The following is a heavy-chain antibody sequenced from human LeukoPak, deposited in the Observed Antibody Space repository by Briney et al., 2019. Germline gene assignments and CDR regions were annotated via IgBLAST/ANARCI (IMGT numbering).Heavy chain of an antibody. J-gene: IGHJ4*02. CDR1: GFTFSSYG. CDR2: ISYDGSNK. CDR3: AKLISPYDY. V-gene: IGHV3-30*18. Sequence: GGSLRLSCAASGFTFSSYGMHWVRQAPGKGLEWVAVISYDGSNKYYADSVKGRFTISRDNSKNTLYLQMNSLRAEDTAVYYCAKLISPYDYWGQGTLVLVSS.